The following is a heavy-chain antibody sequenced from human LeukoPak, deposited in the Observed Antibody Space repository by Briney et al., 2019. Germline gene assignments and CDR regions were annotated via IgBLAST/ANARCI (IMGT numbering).Heavy chain of an antibody. V-gene: IGHV3-21*01. J-gene: IGHJ5*02. Sequence: GGFLRFSCAASGFTFSSYSMNWVRQAPGKGLEWVSSISSSSSYIYYADSVKGRFTISRDNAKNSLYLQMNGLRAEDTAVYYCSREVVAGYYTWGQGTLVTVSS. CDR1: GFTFSSYS. CDR2: ISSSSSYI. D-gene: IGHD3-9*01. CDR3: SREVVAGYYT.